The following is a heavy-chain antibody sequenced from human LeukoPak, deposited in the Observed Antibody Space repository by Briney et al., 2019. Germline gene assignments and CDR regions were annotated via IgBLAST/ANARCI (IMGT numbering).Heavy chain of an antibody. CDR2: IGSNGRST. CDR3: VNQISGWVY. Sequence: GGSLRLSCSATGFTFDRFAMHWVRQAPGKGLEYLSGIGSNGRSTHNADSVKGRFTISRDNSKNTLFLQMTSLRAEDTAVYYCVNQISGWVYWGQGTLVTVSS. CDR1: GFTFDRFA. V-gene: IGHV3-64D*06. J-gene: IGHJ4*02. D-gene: IGHD6-19*01.